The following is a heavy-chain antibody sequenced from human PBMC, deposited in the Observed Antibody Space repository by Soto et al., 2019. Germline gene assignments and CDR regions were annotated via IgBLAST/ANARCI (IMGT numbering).Heavy chain of an antibody. CDR2: IYYSGST. D-gene: IGHD3-16*02. CDR3: AGDLRYDYVWGSYRYCDY. Sequence: QVQLQESGPGLVKPSQTLSLTCTVSGGSISSGDYYWSWIRQPPGKGLEWIGYIYYSGSTYYNPSLRSRVTISVDTSKNRFSLKLSSVTAADTAVYYCAGDLRYDYVWGSYRYCDYWGQGTLVAVAS. V-gene: IGHV4-30-4*01. CDR1: GGSISSGDYY. J-gene: IGHJ4*02.